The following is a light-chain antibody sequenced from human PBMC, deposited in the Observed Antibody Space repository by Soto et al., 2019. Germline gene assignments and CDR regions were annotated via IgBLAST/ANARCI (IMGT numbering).Light chain of an antibody. CDR2: DVR. J-gene: IGLJ1*01. Sequence: QSALTQPASVSGSPGQSITIFCTGTSSDVGGYNYVSWYQQHPGKAPKLMIYDVRNRPSGVSDRFSGSRSGNTASLTISGLQAEDEADYYCSSYTGTRTYVFGTGTKLTVL. CDR1: SSDVGGYNY. V-gene: IGLV2-14*03. CDR3: SSYTGTRTYV.